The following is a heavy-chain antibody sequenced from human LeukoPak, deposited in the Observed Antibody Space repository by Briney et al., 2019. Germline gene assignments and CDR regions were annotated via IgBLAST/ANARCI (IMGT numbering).Heavy chain of an antibody. Sequence: SETLSLTCAVYGGSFSGYYWSWIRQPPGKGLEWIGEINNSGSTNYNPSLKSRVTISVDTSKNQFSLKLSSVTAADTAVYYCARPGLRLGELSSHFVPPDAFDIWGEGTMVTVSS. CDR3: ARPGLRLGELSSHFVPPDAFDI. D-gene: IGHD3-16*02. CDR2: INNSGST. CDR1: GGSFSGYY. J-gene: IGHJ3*02. V-gene: IGHV4-34*01.